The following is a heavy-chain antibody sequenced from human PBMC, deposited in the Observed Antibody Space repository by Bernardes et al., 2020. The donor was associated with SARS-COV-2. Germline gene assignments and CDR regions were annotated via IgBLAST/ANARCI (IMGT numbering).Heavy chain of an antibody. D-gene: IGHD6-19*01. CDR1: GGSLSSSSYY. CDR3: ARASGQQWRVYFDF. CDR2: GYDSGGT. Sequence: SETLSLTCTVSGGSLSSSSYYWGWNRQPPGKGREWIGTGYDSGGTYYNPSLKRRVTISVDTSKNQFSLTVSSVTATDTAVYYCARASGQQWRVYFDFWGQGTLVPVSS. V-gene: IGHV4-39*01. J-gene: IGHJ4*02.